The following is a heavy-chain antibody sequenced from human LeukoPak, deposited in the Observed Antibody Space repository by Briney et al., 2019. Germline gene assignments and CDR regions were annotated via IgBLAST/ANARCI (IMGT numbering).Heavy chain of an antibody. D-gene: IGHD2-2*01. Sequence: PGGSLRLSCAASGFTFDDYAMHWVRQAPGKGLEWVSGISWNSGSIGYADSVKGRFTISRDNAKNSLYLQMNSLRAEDTAVYYCAKDKGGYCSSTSCPGYFQHWGQGTLVTVSS. J-gene: IGHJ1*01. CDR3: AKDKGGYCSSTSCPGYFQH. CDR2: ISWNSGSI. CDR1: GFTFDDYA. V-gene: IGHV3-9*01.